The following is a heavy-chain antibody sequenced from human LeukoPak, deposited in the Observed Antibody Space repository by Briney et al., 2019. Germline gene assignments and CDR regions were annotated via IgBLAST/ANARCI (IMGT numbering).Heavy chain of an antibody. V-gene: IGHV4-30-2*01. D-gene: IGHD4-23*01. CDR3: ARGYGDNSGAFDI. Sequence: SETLSLTCTVSGGSIMVAAYSWSWVRQPPGKGLEWIGYIYYSGRTYYNPSLKSRVTISLDRSKNQFSLKLSSVTAADTAVYFCARGYGDNSGAFDIWGQGTLVTVSS. J-gene: IGHJ3*02. CDR1: GGSIMVAAYS. CDR2: IYYSGRT.